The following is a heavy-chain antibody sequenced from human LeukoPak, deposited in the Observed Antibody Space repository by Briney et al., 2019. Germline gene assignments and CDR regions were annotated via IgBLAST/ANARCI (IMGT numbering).Heavy chain of an antibody. J-gene: IGHJ6*04. Sequence: SETLSLTCAVYGGSFSGYYWSWTRQPPGKGLEWIGEINHSGSTNYNPSLKSRVTISVDTSKNQFSLKLSSVTAADTAVYYCARGYCSGGSCYRSYYYYGMDVWGKGTTVTVSS. V-gene: IGHV4-34*01. D-gene: IGHD2-15*01. CDR3: ARGYCSGGSCYRSYYYYGMDV. CDR1: GGSFSGYY. CDR2: INHSGST.